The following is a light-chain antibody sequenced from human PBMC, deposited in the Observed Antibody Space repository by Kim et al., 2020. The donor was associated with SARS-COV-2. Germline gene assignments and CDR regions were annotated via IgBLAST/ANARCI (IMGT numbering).Light chain of an antibody. J-gene: IGKJ1*01. V-gene: IGKV1-9*01. CDR2: GAS. CDR1: QAIGNY. CDR3: QQYNVLPRT. Sequence: ASVGDRVTITCRASQAIGNYLAWYQQDPGKAPKLLIYGASTLRTGVPSRFSGTGSGTEFTLTISSLQPEDFTTYSCQQYNVLPRTFGQGTKVDIK.